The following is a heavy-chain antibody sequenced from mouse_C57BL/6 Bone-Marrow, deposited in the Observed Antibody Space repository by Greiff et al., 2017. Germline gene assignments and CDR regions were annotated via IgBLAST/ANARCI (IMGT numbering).Heavy chain of an antibody. CDR3: AKKGDWEKDAMDY. CDR2: IWRGGST. D-gene: IGHD4-1*01. Sequence: QVQLQQSGPGLVQPSQSLSITCTVSGFSLTSYGVHWVRQSPGQGLEWLGVIWRGGSTDYNAAFMSRLSITKDNSKSQVFFKMNSLQADDTAIYYGAKKGDWEKDAMDYWGQGTSVTVSA. V-gene: IGHV2-5*01. CDR1: GFSLTSYG. J-gene: IGHJ4*01.